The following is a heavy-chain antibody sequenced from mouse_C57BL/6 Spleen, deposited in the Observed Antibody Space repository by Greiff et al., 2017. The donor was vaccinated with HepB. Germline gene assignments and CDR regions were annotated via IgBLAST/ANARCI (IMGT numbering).Heavy chain of an antibody. CDR3: AREESYYDYDGYAMDY. CDR1: GYTFNSYW. D-gene: IGHD2-4*01. Sequence: VQLQQPGAELVKSGASVKLSCKASGYTFNSYWMHWVKQRPGRGLEWIGRIDPNSGGTKYNEKFKSKATLPVDKPSSTAYMQLSSLTSEDSAVCYCAREESYYDYDGYAMDYWGQGTSVTVSS. V-gene: IGHV1-72*01. CDR2: IDPNSGGT. J-gene: IGHJ4*01.